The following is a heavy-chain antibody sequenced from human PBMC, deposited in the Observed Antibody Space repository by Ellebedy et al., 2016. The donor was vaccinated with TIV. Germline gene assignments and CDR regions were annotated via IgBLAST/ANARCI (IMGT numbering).Heavy chain of an antibody. CDR2: INSGGST. CDR3: AREWNGLDV. Sequence: SETLSLTCTVSGGAVSSSAYSRGWIRQPPGKGLEWIASINSGGSTYYNPSLESRVTISLDTSKNHFSLKLSSVTAADTAVYHCAREWNGLDVWGQGTTVTVSS. V-gene: IGHV4-39*07. CDR1: GGAVSSSAYS. J-gene: IGHJ6*02.